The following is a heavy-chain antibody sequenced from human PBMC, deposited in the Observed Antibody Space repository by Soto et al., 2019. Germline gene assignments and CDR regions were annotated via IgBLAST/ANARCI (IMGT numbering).Heavy chain of an antibody. CDR3: AARHFWSGPWTARRLDY. D-gene: IGHD3-3*02. J-gene: IGHJ4*02. CDR1: GDSINSSHW. CDR2: ISHSGNA. Sequence: PSQTLSLTXAVSGDSINSSHWWHWVRQPPGKGLAWIGQISHSGNANYNPSLTSRVTISVDKSKNHFSLKLTSVTAADTAVYYCAARHFWSGPWTARRLDYWGQGTLVTVSS. V-gene: IGHV4-4*02.